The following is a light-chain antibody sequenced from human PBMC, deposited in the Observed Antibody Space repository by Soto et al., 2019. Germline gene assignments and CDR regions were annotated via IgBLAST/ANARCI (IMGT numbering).Light chain of an antibody. V-gene: IGLV2-14*01. CDR3: STYTRSSPWV. Sequence: QSALTQPASVSGSPGQSITISCTGSSSDVGAYNYVSWYQQHPDKAPKVIIYDVNNRPSGVSNRFSGSKSGNTASLTISALQAEDEADYYCSTYTRSSPWVFGTGTKLTVL. CDR1: SSDVGAYNY. CDR2: DVN. J-gene: IGLJ1*01.